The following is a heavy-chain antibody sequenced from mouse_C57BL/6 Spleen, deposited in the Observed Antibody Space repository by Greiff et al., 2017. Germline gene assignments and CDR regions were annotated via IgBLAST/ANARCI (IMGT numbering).Heavy chain of an antibody. CDR1: GYSFTDYN. D-gene: IGHD2-5*01. Sequence: EVQLQQSGPELVKPGASVTISCKASGYSFTDYNMNWVKQSYGKSLEWIGVINPNYGTTSYNPKFKGKATLTVDQSSSTAYMQFNSLTSADSAVYDCARGGLNSNLSWFAYWGQGTLVTVSA. CDR3: ARGGLNSNLSWFAY. CDR2: INPNYGTT. V-gene: IGHV1-39*01. J-gene: IGHJ3*01.